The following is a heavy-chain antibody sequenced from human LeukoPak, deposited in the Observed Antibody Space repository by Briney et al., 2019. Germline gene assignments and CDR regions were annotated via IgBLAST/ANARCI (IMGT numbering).Heavy chain of an antibody. D-gene: IGHD6-6*01. J-gene: IGHJ4*02. Sequence: SETLSLTCTVSGGSISSSSYYWGWIRQPPGKGLEWIGSIYYSGSTYYNPSLKSRVTISVDTSKNQFSLKLSSVTAADTAVYYCATPIAARRGFDYWGQGTLVTVSS. CDR2: IYYSGST. CDR1: GGSISSSSYY. CDR3: ATPIAARRGFDY. V-gene: IGHV4-39*01.